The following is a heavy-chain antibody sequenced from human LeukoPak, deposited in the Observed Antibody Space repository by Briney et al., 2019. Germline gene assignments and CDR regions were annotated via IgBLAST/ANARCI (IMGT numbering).Heavy chain of an antibody. CDR3: ARGGTVVRYYFDY. CDR2: ISYDGSNK. CDR1: EFTFSSYA. V-gene: IGHV3-30-3*01. Sequence: GGSLRLSCAASEFTFSSYAMHWVRQAPGKGLEWVAVISYDGSNKYYADSVKGRFTISRDNSKNTLYLQMNSLRAEDTAVYYCARGGTVVRYYFDYWGQGTLVTVSS. D-gene: IGHD4-23*01. J-gene: IGHJ4*02.